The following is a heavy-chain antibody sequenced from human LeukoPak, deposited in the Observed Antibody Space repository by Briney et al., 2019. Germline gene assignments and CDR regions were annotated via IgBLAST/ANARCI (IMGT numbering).Heavy chain of an antibody. Sequence: GGSLRLSCAASGFTFSDYYMSWIRQAPGKRLEWISYISSSGATIYSADSVKGRFTISRDNTKNSLYLQMNTLRADDTAVYYCARAPKYSSSAWFDPWGQGTLVIVSS. V-gene: IGHV3-11*01. D-gene: IGHD6-13*01. CDR1: GFTFSDYY. CDR3: ARAPKYSSSAWFDP. CDR2: ISSSGATI. J-gene: IGHJ5*02.